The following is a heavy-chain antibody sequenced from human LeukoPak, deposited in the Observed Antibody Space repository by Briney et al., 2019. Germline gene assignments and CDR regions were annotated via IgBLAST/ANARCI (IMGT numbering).Heavy chain of an antibody. CDR2: IYHSGST. D-gene: IGHD6-13*01. Sequence: SETLSLTCTVSGYSISSGYYWGWIRQPPGKGLEWIGSIYHSGSTHYNPSLKSRVTISVDTSKNQFSLKLSSVTAADTAVYYCAREEYSSSWPYYYYYMDVWGKGTTVTVSS. V-gene: IGHV4-38-2*02. J-gene: IGHJ6*03. CDR3: AREEYSSSWPYYYYYMDV. CDR1: GYSISSGYY.